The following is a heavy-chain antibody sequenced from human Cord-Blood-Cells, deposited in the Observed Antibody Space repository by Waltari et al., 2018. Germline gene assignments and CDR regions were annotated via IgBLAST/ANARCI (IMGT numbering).Heavy chain of an antibody. CDR3: ARVGSIAAAGDAFDI. CDR2: IYTSGST. Sequence: QVQLQESGPGLVKPSETLSLTCTVSGGSISSYSWSWIRQPAGKGLEWIGRIYTSGSTNYNPSLKSRVTMSVDTSKNQFSLKLSSVTAADTAVYYCARVGSIAAAGDAFDIWGQGTMVTVSS. CDR1: GGSISSYS. D-gene: IGHD6-13*01. J-gene: IGHJ3*02. V-gene: IGHV4-4*07.